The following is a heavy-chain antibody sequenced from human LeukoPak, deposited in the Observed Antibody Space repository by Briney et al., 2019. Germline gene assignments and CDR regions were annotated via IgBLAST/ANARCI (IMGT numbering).Heavy chain of an antibody. D-gene: IGHD3-9*01. J-gene: IGHJ4*02. CDR3: ARVSSTYYDILTAYYGY. CDR1: GYTFNTYG. Sequence: ASVKVSCKASGYTFNTYGVGWVRQAPGQGLEWMGWTSVYNGDTHYIQKLQGRVTMTTDTATSTAYMELRSLRSDDTAVYYCARVSSTYYDILTAYYGYWGQGTLVTVSS. V-gene: IGHV1-18*01. CDR2: TSVYNGDT.